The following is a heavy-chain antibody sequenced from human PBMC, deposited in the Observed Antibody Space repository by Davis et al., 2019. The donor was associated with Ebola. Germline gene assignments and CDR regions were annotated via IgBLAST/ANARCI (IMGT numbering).Heavy chain of an antibody. CDR3: AREGSGSYYSSFDY. J-gene: IGHJ4*02. D-gene: IGHD1-26*01. Sequence: HTGGSLRLSCAASGFTFSSYWMHWVRQAPGKGLVWVSRINSDGSSTSYADSVKGRFTISRDNAKNSLYLQMNSLRAEDTALYHCAREGSGSYYSSFDYWGQGTLVTVSS. V-gene: IGHV3-74*01. CDR2: INSDGSST. CDR1: GFTFSSYW.